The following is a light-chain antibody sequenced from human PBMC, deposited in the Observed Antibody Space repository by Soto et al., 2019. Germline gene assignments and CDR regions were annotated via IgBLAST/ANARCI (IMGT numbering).Light chain of an antibody. CDR3: QQYHNWPPIT. CDR2: GAS. Sequence: EIVMTQSPDTLFLSLGEGATLSCRASQSVSSHLAWYQHKPGQAPRLLIYGASTRASGIPARFSGSGSETDFTLTISSLQSEDSAVYYCQQYHNWPPITFGQGTRLEI. CDR1: QSVSSH. V-gene: IGKV3-15*01. J-gene: IGKJ5*01.